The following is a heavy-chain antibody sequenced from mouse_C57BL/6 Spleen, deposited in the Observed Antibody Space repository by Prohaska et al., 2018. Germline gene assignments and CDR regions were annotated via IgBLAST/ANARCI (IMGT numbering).Heavy chain of an antibody. J-gene: IGHJ3*01. CDR3: ARNYDYDEFAY. D-gene: IGHD2-4*01. Sequence: QQSGPELVKPGASVKISCKASGYTFTDYYMNWVKQSHGKSLEWIGDINPNNGGTSYNQKFKGKATLTVDKSSSTAYMELRSLTSEDSAVYYCARNYDYDEFAYWGQGTLVTVSA. CDR2: INPNNGGT. V-gene: IGHV1-26*01. CDR1: GYTFTDYY.